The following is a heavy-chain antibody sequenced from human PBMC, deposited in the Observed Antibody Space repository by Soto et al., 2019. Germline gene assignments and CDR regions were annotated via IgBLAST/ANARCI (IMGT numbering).Heavy chain of an antibody. V-gene: IGHV3-15*01. CDR3: TTAFE. Sequence: EVQLVESGGGLVKPGGSLRLSCAVSGITFSNAWMTWVRQAPGKELEWIGLIKSKADGGIIDYAAPVKGRFAISRDDSKNTLYLQMNSLKTEDTAVYYCTTAFEWGQGTLVTVSS. CDR2: IKSKADGGII. J-gene: IGHJ4*02. CDR1: GITFSNAW.